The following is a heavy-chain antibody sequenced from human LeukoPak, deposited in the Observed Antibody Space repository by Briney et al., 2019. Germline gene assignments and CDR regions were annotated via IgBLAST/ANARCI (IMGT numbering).Heavy chain of an antibody. CDR1: GLTFSSYS. CDR3: AREGITMVRGVNYYYMDV. J-gene: IGHJ6*03. Sequence: GGSLRLSCAASGLTFSSYSMNWVRQAPGKGREWVSSISSSSSYIYYADSVKGRFTISRDNAKNSLYLQMNSLRAEDTAVYYCAREGITMVRGVNYYYMDVWGKGTTVTVSS. V-gene: IGHV3-21*01. CDR2: ISSSSSYI. D-gene: IGHD3-10*01.